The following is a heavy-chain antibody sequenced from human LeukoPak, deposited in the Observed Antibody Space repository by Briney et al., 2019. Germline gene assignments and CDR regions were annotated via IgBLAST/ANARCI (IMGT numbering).Heavy chain of an antibody. CDR2: ISGSGGRI. V-gene: IGHV3-23*01. CDR1: GFTFSSYE. CDR3: ATSKYSGSY. D-gene: IGHD1-26*01. J-gene: IGHJ4*02. Sequence: WGSLRLSCAASGFTFSSYEMNWVRQAPGKGLEWVSAISGSGGRIYYGASVKGRFTISRDNSKNTLNLQMNSLRAEDTAVYYCATSKYSGSYWGQGTLVTVSS.